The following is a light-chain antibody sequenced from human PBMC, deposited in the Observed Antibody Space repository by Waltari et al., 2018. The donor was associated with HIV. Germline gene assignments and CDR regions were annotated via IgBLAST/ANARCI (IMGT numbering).Light chain of an antibody. CDR1: SNIGSNY. CDR2: MSD. CDR3: AAWDDSLSATI. J-gene: IGLJ2*01. Sequence: SNIGSNYVYWYQQLPGTAPKLLIYMSDQRPSGVPDRFSESKSGTSASLAISGLRSEDEAEYYCAAWDDSLSATIFGGGTKLTVL. V-gene: IGLV1-47*01.